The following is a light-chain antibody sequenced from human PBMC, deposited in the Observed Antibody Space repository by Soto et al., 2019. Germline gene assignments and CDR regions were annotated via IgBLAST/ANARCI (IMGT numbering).Light chain of an antibody. Sequence: DIQMTQSPSTLSASVGDRVTITCRASQSISSWLAWYQQKPGKAPKLLIYDASSLESGVPSRFSGSGSGTEFALTISSLRPHDYATYYCQQYNSLPWAFGQGTKVEIK. V-gene: IGKV1-5*01. CDR3: QQYNSLPWA. CDR2: DAS. CDR1: QSISSW. J-gene: IGKJ1*01.